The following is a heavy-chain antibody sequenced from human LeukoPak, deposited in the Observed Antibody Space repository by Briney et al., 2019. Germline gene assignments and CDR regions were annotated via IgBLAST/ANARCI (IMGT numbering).Heavy chain of an antibody. D-gene: IGHD2-15*01. Sequence: GGSVRLSCAASGFTVSSNYMSWVRQAPGKGLEWVSVIYSGGSTYYADSVKGRFTISRDNSKNPLYLQMNSLRAEDTAVYYCARELGGGGYDGMDVWGQGTTVTVSS. CDR2: IYSGGST. J-gene: IGHJ6*02. V-gene: IGHV3-53*01. CDR3: ARELGGGGYDGMDV. CDR1: GFTVSSNY.